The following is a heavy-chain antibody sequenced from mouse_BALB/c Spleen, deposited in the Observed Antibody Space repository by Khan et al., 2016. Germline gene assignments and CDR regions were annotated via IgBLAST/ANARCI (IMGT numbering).Heavy chain of an antibody. Sequence: EVQLQESGPGLVKPSQSLSLTCTVTGYSITSDCAWSWIRQLPGDKLEWVGYIAYSGGTNYTPSLKSRISITRDTSRNTFFLQLNYLNTADAATYTCARWVRGMDDYGSQGTSVIVST. J-gene: IGHJ4*01. CDR3: ARWVRGMDDY. V-gene: IGHV3-2*02. CDR2: IAYSGGT. D-gene: IGHD2-10*02. CDR1: GYSITSDCA.